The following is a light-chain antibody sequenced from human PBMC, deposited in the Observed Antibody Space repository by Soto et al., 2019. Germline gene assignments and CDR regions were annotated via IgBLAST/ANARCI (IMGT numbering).Light chain of an antibody. J-gene: IGKJ4*01. CDR2: KAS. CDR1: QSINSW. CDR3: QQYHRSPVT. Sequence: DIQMTQSPSTLSAFVGDRVTITCRASQSINSWLAWYQQKPGKAPNLLIYKASNSESGAPSRFSGSGSGTEFTLTISSLQPDDFAIYYCQQYHRSPVTFGGGTKVEVK. V-gene: IGKV1-5*03.